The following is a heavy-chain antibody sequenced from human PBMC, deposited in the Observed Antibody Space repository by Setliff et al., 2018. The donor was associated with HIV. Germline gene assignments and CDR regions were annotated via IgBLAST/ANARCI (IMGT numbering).Heavy chain of an antibody. CDR1: GDTFTSYD. D-gene: IGHD1-26*01. J-gene: IGHJ4*02. CDR3: ARFRKFQLVGALDY. V-gene: IGHV1-8*02. Sequence: ASVKVSCKTSGDTFTSYDINWVRQAAGHGLEWMGWMTPYSGNTGYAQKFQGRVSMTRNTSISTAYMELSSLRSEDTAVYYCARFRKFQLVGALDYWGQGTLVTAPQ. CDR2: MTPYSGNT.